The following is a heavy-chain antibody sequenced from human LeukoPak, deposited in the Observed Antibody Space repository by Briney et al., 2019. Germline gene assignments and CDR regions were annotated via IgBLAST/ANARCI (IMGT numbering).Heavy chain of an antibody. CDR2: IYFTGST. D-gene: IGHD7-27*01. CDR3: ASRKLGNDY. Sequence: SETLSLTCTVSGGSVSDYYWSWIRQSPGKGLEWIGYIYFTGSTSYNPSLRSRVTMSADTSKNQFSLKLSSVTAADTAVYYCASRKLGNDYWGQGTLVTVSS. CDR1: GGSVSDYY. V-gene: IGHV4-59*02. J-gene: IGHJ4*02.